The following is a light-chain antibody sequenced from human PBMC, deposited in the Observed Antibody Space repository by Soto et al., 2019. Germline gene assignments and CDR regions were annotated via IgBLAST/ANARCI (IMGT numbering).Light chain of an antibody. V-gene: IGLV1-47*01. CDR2: KNN. CDR1: TSNIGTKY. CDR3: AAWDDSPTGHVV. Sequence: QSVLTQPPSASGTPGQRVTISCSGITSNIGTKYVYWYQQLPGTAPKLLIYKNNQRTSGVPDRLSGSKSGTSASLAISGLRSEDEAEYSWAAWDDSPTGHVVFCEGTNVTVL. J-gene: IGLJ2*01.